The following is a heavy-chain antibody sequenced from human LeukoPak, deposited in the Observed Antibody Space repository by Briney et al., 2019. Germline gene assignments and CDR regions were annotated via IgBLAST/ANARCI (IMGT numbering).Heavy chain of an antibody. J-gene: IGHJ6*03. V-gene: IGHV4-61*01. CDR1: GGSISSGSYY. CDR2: IYYSGST. CDR3: AQTSIGYYYMDV. Sequence: SETLSLTCTVSGGSISSGSYYWSWIRQPPGKGLEWIGYIYYSGSTNYNPSLKSRVTISVDTSKNQFSLKLSSVTAADTAVYYCAQTSIGYYYMDVWGKGTTVTVSS.